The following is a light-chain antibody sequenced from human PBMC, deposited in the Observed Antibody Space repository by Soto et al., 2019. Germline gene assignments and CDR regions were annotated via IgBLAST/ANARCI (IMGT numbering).Light chain of an antibody. Sequence: EIVLTQSPATLSLSPGERATLSCRASQIIITYLAWYQQKPGQAPRLLIYDASKRATGIPPRFSGSESGTDFTLTISSLEPEDFAVYYCQQRYNWPRTFGQGTKVDIK. V-gene: IGKV3-11*01. CDR1: QIIITY. CDR3: QQRYNWPRT. J-gene: IGKJ2*01. CDR2: DAS.